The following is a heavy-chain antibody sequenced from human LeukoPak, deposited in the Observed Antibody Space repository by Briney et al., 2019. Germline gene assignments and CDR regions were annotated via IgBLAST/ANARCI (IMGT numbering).Heavy chain of an antibody. CDR2: ISYEGGTQ. CDR3: AKEGTPQVSTWYDL. CDR1: GVTLSPYG. Sequence: GGSLRLSCAASGVTLSPYGMHWVRQAPGKGLEWVGVISYEGGTQHYADSVKGRFIISRDNPRNTLYLQMNILRTEDTAVYYCAKEGTPQVSTWYDLWGQGTQVIVSS. J-gene: IGHJ5*02. V-gene: IGHV3-30*18. D-gene: IGHD3-10*01.